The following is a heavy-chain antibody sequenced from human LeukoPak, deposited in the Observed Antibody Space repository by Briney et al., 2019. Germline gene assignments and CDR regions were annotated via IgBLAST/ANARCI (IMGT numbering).Heavy chain of an antibody. CDR1: GFTFSSYS. CDR3: ARASIVVVTAILSFDY. Sequence: GGSLRLSRAASGFTFSSYSMNWVRQAPGKGLEWVAVISYDGSNKYYADSVKGRFTISRDNSKNTLYLQMNSLRAEDTAVYYCARASIVVVTAILSFDYWGQGTLVTVSS. V-gene: IGHV3-30*03. J-gene: IGHJ4*02. CDR2: ISYDGSNK. D-gene: IGHD2-21*02.